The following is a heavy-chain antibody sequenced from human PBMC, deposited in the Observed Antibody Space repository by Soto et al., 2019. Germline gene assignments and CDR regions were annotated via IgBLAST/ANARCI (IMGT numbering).Heavy chain of an antibody. CDR2: IYYSGST. CDR3: ARDLGYSGYDFERYFDL. Sequence: SETLSLTCTVSGGSVSSGSYYWSWIRQPPGKGLEWIGYIYYSGSTNYNPSLKSRVTISVDTSKNQFSLKLSSVTAADTAVFYCARDLGYSGYDFERYFDLGGRGTRVTVSS. D-gene: IGHD5-12*01. CDR1: GGSVSSGSYY. V-gene: IGHV4-61*01. J-gene: IGHJ2*01.